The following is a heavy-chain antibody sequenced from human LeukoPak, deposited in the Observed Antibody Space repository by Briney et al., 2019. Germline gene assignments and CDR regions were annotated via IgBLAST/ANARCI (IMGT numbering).Heavy chain of an antibody. D-gene: IGHD2-15*01. CDR3: AREGGGGTDIEPSFDY. Sequence: ASVKVSCKASGYTFTRYFIHWVRQAPGRGLEWMGTINPSGGSTGYAQKFQGRVTMTRDTSTSTVYMELSSLRSEDTAVYYCAREGGGGTDIEPSFDYWGQGTLVTVSS. CDR1: GYTFTRYF. J-gene: IGHJ4*02. CDR2: INPSGGST. V-gene: IGHV1-46*01.